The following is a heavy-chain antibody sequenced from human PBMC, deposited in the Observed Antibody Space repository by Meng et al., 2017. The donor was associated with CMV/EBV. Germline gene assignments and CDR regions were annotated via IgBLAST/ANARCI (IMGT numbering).Heavy chain of an antibody. V-gene: IGHV4-34*01. CDR1: GGSFSGYY. Sequence: QVEPPQWGPGVLKPSETLSPTCAVYGGSFSGYYWSWIRQPPGKGLEWIGEINHSGSTNYNPSLKSRVTISVDTSKNQFSLKLSSVTAADTAVYYCARGGGGEWELLHYFDYWGQGTLVTVSS. CDR3: ARGGGGEWELLHYFDY. J-gene: IGHJ4*02. D-gene: IGHD1-26*01. CDR2: INHSGST.